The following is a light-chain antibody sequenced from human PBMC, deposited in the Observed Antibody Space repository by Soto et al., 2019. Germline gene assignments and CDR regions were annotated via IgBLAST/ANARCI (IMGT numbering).Light chain of an antibody. Sequence: QSVLTQPPSASGTPGQRVTISCSGSSSNIGSNTVNWYQQLPGTAPKLLIYSNNQRPSGVPDRFSGSKSGTSASLAISGLQSDDEADYYCAARDDSLNGPHYVFGTGTKVTVL. CDR2: SNN. V-gene: IGLV1-44*01. CDR3: AARDDSLNGPHYV. J-gene: IGLJ1*01. CDR1: SSNIGSNT.